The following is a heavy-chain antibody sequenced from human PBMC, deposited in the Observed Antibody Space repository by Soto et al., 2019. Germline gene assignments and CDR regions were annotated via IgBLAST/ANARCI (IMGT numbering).Heavy chain of an antibody. CDR2: IIPIFGTA. D-gene: IGHD6-19*01. Sequence: SVKVSCKASGGTFSSYAISWVRQAPGQGLEWMGGIIPIFGTANYAQKFQGRVTITADESTSTAYMELSSLRSEDTAVYYCARGRSGWEYYFDYWGQGTLVTVSS. CDR1: GGTFSSYA. J-gene: IGHJ4*02. CDR3: ARGRSGWEYYFDY. V-gene: IGHV1-69*13.